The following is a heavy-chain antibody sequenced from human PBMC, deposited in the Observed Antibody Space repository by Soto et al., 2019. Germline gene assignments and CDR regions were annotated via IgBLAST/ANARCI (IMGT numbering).Heavy chain of an antibody. Sequence: EVQLLESGGGLVQPGGSLRLSCAASGFTFSSYAMSWVRQAPGKGLEWVSAISGSGGSTYYADSVKGRFTISRDNSKNTLYLQMNSLRAEDTAVYYCAKVVAAPYYYYYGMDVWGQGTTVTVSS. CDR3: AKVVAAPYYYYYGMDV. J-gene: IGHJ6*02. D-gene: IGHD2-15*01. CDR2: ISGSGGST. CDR1: GFTFSSYA. V-gene: IGHV3-23*01.